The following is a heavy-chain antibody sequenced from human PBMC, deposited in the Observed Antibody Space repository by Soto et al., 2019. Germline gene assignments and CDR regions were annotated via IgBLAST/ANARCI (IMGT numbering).Heavy chain of an antibody. Sequence: PGGSLRLSCAASGFTFSNAWMSRVRQAPGKGLEWVGRIKSKTDGGTTDYAAPVKGRFTISRDDSKNTLYLQMNSLKTEDTAVYYCTTEPYSTTYNYWGQGTLVTVSS. CDR1: GFTFSNAW. D-gene: IGHD6-13*01. CDR2: IKSKTDGGTT. CDR3: TTEPYSTTYNY. J-gene: IGHJ4*02. V-gene: IGHV3-15*01.